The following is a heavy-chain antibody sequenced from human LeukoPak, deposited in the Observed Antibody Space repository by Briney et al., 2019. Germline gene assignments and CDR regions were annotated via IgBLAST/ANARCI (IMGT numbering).Heavy chain of an antibody. J-gene: IGHJ5*02. D-gene: IGHD2-8*02. CDR3: AKDVWWSVS. CDR1: GFTFSNHA. CDR2: ISADAVDT. V-gene: IGHV3-23*01. Sequence: GGSLRLSCVASGFTFSNHAMTWVRQAPGRGLEWVSAISADAVDTFYAPSVKGRFTISRDNSKNTMYLQINSLRAEDTAIYYCAKDVWWSVSWGQGTLVTVSS.